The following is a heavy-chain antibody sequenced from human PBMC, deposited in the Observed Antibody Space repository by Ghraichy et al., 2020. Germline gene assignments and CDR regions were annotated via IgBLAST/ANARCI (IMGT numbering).Heavy chain of an antibody. D-gene: IGHD3-10*01. CDR2: ISGSGGST. CDR3: AKDRRTALWFGESPYYFDY. J-gene: IGHJ4*02. Sequence: GESLRLSCAASGFTFSSYAMSWVRQAPGKGLEWVSAISGSGGSTYYADSVKGRFTISRDNSKNTLYLQMNSLRAEDTAVYYCAKDRRTALWFGESPYYFDYWGQGTLVTVSS. CDR1: GFTFSSYA. V-gene: IGHV3-23*01.